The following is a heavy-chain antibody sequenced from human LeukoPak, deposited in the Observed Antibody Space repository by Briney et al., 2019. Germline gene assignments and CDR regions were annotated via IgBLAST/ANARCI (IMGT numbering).Heavy chain of an antibody. CDR1: GFTFSSYA. V-gene: IGHV3-23*01. D-gene: IGHD3-22*01. CDR2: ISGSGGST. CDR3: AKVCDSPYFDY. Sequence: GGSLRLSCATSGFTFSSYAMSWVRQAPGKGQEWVSAISGSGGSTYYADSVKGRFTISRDNSKNTLYLQMNSLRAEDTAVYYCAKVCDSPYFDYWGQGTLVTVSS. J-gene: IGHJ4*02.